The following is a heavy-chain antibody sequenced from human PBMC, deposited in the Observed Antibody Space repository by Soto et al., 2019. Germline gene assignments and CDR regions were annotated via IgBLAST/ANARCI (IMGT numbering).Heavy chain of an antibody. D-gene: IGHD5-12*01. CDR2: IWSDGSKK. CDR1: GFTFSSSV. V-gene: IGHV3-33*01. J-gene: IGHJ6*02. CDR3: AREVLWSGYLYALDV. Sequence: QVQLEESGGGVVQPGRSLRLSCAASGFTFSSSVMHWVRQAPGRGLEWVAVIWSDGSKKYYADSVTGRFAISRDNSINTLYLQMRSLSAEDTAVYYCAREVLWSGYLYALDVLGQSTTVTVSS.